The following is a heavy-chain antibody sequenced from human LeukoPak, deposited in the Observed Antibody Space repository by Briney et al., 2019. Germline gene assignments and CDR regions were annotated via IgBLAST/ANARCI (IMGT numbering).Heavy chain of an antibody. J-gene: IGHJ6*03. D-gene: IGHD2-2*02. V-gene: IGHV4-34*01. CDR1: GGSFSGYY. Sequence: SETLSLTCAVYGGSFSGYYWSWIRQPPGKGLEWIGEINHSGSINYNPSLKSRVTISVDTSKNQFSLKLSSVTAADTAVYYCARGGGGYCSSTSCYRARYYYYYMDVWGKGTTVTVSS. CDR2: INHSGSI. CDR3: ARGGGGYCSSTSCYRARYYYYYMDV.